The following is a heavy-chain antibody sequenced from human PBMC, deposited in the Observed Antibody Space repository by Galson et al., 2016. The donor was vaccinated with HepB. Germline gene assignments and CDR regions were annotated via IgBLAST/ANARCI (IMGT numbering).Heavy chain of an antibody. D-gene: IGHD3-10*01. CDR1: GFSLSTSGMC. CDR3: ARVVWAGVISDH. J-gene: IGHJ4*02. CDR2: IDWDDEK. Sequence: PALVKPTQTLTLTCTVSGFSLSTSGMCVSWIRQPPGKALEWLALIDWDDEKYYSTSLKTRLTISKDTSKNQVVLRMTNVDPVDTATYYCARVVWAGVISDHWGQGTLVTVSS. V-gene: IGHV2-70*01.